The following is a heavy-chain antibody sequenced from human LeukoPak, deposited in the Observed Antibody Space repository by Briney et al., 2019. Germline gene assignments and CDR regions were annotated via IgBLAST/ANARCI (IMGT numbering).Heavy chain of an antibody. CDR2: INPNSGGT. J-gene: IGHJ4*02. CDR1: GYTFTGYY. D-gene: IGHD5-24*01. Sequence: GASVKVSCKASGYTFTGYYIHWVRQAPGQGLEWMGWINPNSGGTNYAQKFQGRVTMTEDTSTDTAYMELSSLRSEDTAVYYCATGRRWLQFKGYFDYWGQGTLVTVSS. V-gene: IGHV1-2*02. CDR3: ATGRRWLQFKGYFDY.